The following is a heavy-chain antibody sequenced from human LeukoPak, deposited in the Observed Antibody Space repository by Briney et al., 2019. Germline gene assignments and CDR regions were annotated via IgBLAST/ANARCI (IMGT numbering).Heavy chain of an antibody. V-gene: IGHV4-4*07. D-gene: IGHD2-8*01. CDR2: IYTSGST. J-gene: IGHJ4*02. CDR3: ARRRFVRGPDVVNPFDY. Sequence: PSETLSLTCTVSGGSISSYYWSWIRQPAGKRLEWIGRIYTSGSTNYNPSLKSRVTISVDTSKNQFSLKLSSVTAADTAVYYCARRRFVRGPDVVNPFDYWGQGTLVTVSS. CDR1: GGSISSYY.